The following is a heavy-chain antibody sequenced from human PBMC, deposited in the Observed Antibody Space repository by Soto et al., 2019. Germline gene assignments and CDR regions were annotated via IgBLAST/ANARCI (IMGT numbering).Heavy chain of an antibody. Sequence: QITLKESGPTLVKPTQTLTLTCTFSGFSLSTSGLGVGWIRQPPGKALEWLGIIYWYDDKPYSPSLRSRFTINKDHYKNQVFLTMNNMDPVDTATYFWAQAYKTNWIHDGFDSWGQGAMVSVST. CDR2: IYWYDDK. J-gene: IGHJ3*02. V-gene: IGHV2-5*01. D-gene: IGHD1-1*01. CDR1: GFSLSTSGLG. CDR3: AQAYKTNWIHDGFDS.